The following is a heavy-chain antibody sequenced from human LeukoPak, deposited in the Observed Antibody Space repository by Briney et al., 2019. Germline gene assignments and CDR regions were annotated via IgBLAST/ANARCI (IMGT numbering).Heavy chain of an antibody. J-gene: IGHJ4*02. CDR2: ISGSGGST. Sequence: GGSLRLSCAASGFTFSSYAMSWVRQAPGKGLEWVSAISGSGGSTYYADSVKGRFTISRDNSKNTLYLQMNSLRAEDTAVYYCARDPDDYGDYGDWGQGTLVTVSS. V-gene: IGHV3-23*01. CDR3: ARDPDDYGDYGD. D-gene: IGHD4-17*01. CDR1: GFTFSSYA.